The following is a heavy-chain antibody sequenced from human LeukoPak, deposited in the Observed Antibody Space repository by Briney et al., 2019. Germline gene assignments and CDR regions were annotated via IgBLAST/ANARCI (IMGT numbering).Heavy chain of an antibody. CDR2: INPNSGGT. Sequence: ASAKVSCKASGYTFTGYYIHWVRQAPGQGLEWMGWINPNSGGTNYAQKFQGRVTMTRDTSISTAYMELSRLRSDDTAIYYCAILEMTTFRRSDAFDIWGQGTMVTVSS. V-gene: IGHV1-2*02. J-gene: IGHJ3*02. D-gene: IGHD5-24*01. CDR3: AILEMTTFRRSDAFDI. CDR1: GYTFTGYY.